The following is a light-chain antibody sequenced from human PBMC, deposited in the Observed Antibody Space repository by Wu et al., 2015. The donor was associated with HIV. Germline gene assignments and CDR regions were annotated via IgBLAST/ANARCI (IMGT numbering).Light chain of an antibody. V-gene: IGKV1-27*01. CDR2: AAS. CDR3: HQYSQSFT. J-gene: IGKJ3*01. Sequence: DIQMTQSPSSLSASVGDRVTITCRASQGISNFLAWYQQKPGKPPKVLIYAASTLQSGVPSRFSGSGSGTDFTLTISRLEPEDFAVYHCHQYSQSFTFGPGTKVDIK. CDR1: QGISNF.